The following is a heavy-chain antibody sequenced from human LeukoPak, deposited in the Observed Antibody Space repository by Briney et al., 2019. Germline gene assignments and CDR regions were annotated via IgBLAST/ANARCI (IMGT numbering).Heavy chain of an antibody. CDR2: INPNSGGT. J-gene: IGHJ4*02. CDR3: ARALSTKTVGYY. CDR1: GYTFTGYY. V-gene: IGHV1-2*02. Sequence: ASVKVSCKASGYTFTGYYMHWVRQAPGQGLEWMGWINPNSGGTNYAQKFQGRVTMTRDTSISTAYMELSRLRSDDTAVYYRARALSTKTVGYYWGQGTLVTVSS. D-gene: IGHD4-23*01.